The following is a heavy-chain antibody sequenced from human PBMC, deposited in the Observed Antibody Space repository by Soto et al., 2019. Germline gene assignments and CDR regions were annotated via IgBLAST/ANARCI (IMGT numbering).Heavy chain of an antibody. J-gene: IGHJ4*02. CDR2: ISGSDGSR. CDR3: AKPSYIFGVVITGAFDY. V-gene: IGHV3-23*01. CDR1: GFTFSSYA. D-gene: IGHD3-3*02. Sequence: PGGSLRLSCAASGFTFSSYALSWVRQAPAKGLEWVSAISGSDGSRYYADSVKGRFTISRDNSKNTLYLQTNSLRAEDTAIYHCAKPSYIFGVVITGAFDYWGQGSLVTVSS.